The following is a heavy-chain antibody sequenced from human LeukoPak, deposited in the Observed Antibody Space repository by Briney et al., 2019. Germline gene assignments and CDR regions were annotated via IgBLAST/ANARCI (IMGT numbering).Heavy chain of an antibody. D-gene: IGHD6-13*01. V-gene: IGHV3-23*01. J-gene: IGHJ4*02. CDR2: ISGSGGST. CDR1: GFTFSSYA. Sequence: PGGSLKLSCAASGFTFSSYAMSWVRQAPGKGLEWVSAISGSGGSTYYADSVKGRFTISRDNSKNTLYLQMNSLRAEDTAVYYCVEQLAGFDYWGQGTLVTVSS. CDR3: VEQLAGFDY.